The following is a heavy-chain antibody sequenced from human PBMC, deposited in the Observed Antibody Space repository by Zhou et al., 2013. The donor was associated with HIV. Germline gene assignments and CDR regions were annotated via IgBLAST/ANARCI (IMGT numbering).Heavy chain of an antibody. D-gene: IGHD2-2*01. Sequence: QVQLRESGPGLVKPPETLSLTCTVSGGSISTSDYYWGWIRQTPGKGLEWIGSIFYSGITYYNPSLKNRVTVSLGTSKNQFSLKVTSLTAADTAVYYCARHPTSSIVLVPAHIDYVGPGTLVIVSS. V-gene: IGHV4-39*01. CDR3: ARHPTSSIVLVPAHIDY. CDR2: IFYSGIT. J-gene: IGHJ4*02. CDR1: GGSISTSDYY.